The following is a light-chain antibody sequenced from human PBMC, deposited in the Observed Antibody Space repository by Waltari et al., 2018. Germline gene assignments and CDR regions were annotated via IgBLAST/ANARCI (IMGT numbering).Light chain of an antibody. J-gene: IGKJ1*01. Sequence: DIQMTQSPSSLSASVGDTVTITCRASQGISSYLNWFQQKPGKAPKLLIYAATTLQSGVPSRFSGSGSGTEFTLTISSLQPEDFAAYYCLQHNSYPWRFGQGTKVEIK. CDR1: QGISSY. CDR2: AAT. CDR3: LQHNSYPWR. V-gene: IGKV1-17*01.